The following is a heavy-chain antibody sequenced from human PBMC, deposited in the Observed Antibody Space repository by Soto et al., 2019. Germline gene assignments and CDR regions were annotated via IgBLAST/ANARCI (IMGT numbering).Heavy chain of an antibody. V-gene: IGHV3-23*01. CDR2: ISGRGGNT. CDR3: VKAGCSGGTCYLYYFDY. Sequence: EMQLLESGGGLVQPGGSLKLSCAASGFTFSNYAMSWVRQAPGKGLEWVSTISGRGGNTYYADSVKGRFTISRDNSRNTLYLQMDSLRVEDSAVYSCVKAGCSGGTCYLYYFDYWGQGALVTVSS. J-gene: IGHJ4*02. CDR1: GFTFSNYA. D-gene: IGHD2-15*01.